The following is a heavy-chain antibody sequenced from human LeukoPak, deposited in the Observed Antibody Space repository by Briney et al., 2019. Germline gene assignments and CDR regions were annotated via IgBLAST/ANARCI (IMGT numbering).Heavy chain of an antibody. Sequence: SETLSLTCAVSGGSISSSNWWSWVRQPPGKGLEWIGEIYHSGSTNYNPSLKSRVTISVDTSKNQFSLKLSSVTAADTAVYYCARAGEEYYYYYMDVWGKGTTVTISS. CDR3: ARAGEEYYYYYMDV. V-gene: IGHV4-4*02. J-gene: IGHJ6*03. CDR2: IYHSGST. CDR1: GGSISSSNW.